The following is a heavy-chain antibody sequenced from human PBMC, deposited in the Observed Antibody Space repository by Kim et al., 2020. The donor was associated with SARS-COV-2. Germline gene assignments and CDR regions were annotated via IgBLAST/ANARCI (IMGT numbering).Heavy chain of an antibody. Sequence: PSLKSRVTISVDTSKNQCSLKLSSVTAADTAVYYCARGLGQWLPRGAFDIWGQGTMVTVSS. CDR3: ARGLGQWLPRGAFDI. D-gene: IGHD6-19*01. V-gene: IGHV4-34*01. J-gene: IGHJ3*02.